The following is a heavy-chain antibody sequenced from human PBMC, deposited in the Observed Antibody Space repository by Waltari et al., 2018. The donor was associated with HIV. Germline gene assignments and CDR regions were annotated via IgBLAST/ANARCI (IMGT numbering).Heavy chain of an antibody. V-gene: IGHV3-33*01. CDR1: GFTFSSYD. CDR2: IWYDGSNK. Sequence: QVQLVESGGGVVQPGRSLRLSCTASGFTFSSYDIHWVRQAPGKGLEWVAVIWYDGSNKYYADSVKGRFTISRDTSKNTLYLQMNSLRAEDTAVYYCARDMKATPGTLDYWGQGTLVTVSS. CDR3: ARDMKATPGTLDY. D-gene: IGHD6-13*01. J-gene: IGHJ4*02.